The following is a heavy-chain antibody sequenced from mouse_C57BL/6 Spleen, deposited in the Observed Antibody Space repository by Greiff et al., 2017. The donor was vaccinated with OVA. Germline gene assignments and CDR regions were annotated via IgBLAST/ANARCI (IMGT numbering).Heavy chain of an antibody. D-gene: IGHD1-1*01. V-gene: IGHV1-39*01. Sequence: EVQLQQSGPELVEPGASVKISCKASGYSFTDYNMNWVKQSNGKSLEWIGVINPNYGTTSYNQKFKGKATLTVDQSSSTAYMQLNSLTSEDSAVYYCARKNVSSYEYYFDYWGQGTTLTVSS. CDR1: GYSFTDYN. CDR3: ARKNVSSYEYYFDY. J-gene: IGHJ2*01. CDR2: INPNYGTT.